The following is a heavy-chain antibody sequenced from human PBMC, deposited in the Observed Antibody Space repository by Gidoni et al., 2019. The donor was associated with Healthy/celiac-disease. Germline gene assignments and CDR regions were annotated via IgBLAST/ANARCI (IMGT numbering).Heavy chain of an antibody. CDR2: IGYDGSNK. V-gene: IGHV3-33*01. J-gene: IGHJ3*02. CDR3: ARAHCTNGVCFDAFDI. D-gene: IGHD2-8*01. CDR1: GFTFSRYG. Sequence: QVQLVESGGGVVQPGRSLRLSCAASGFTFSRYGMHWVRQAPGKGLEGGAVIGYDGSNKYYAYSVKGRFTISRDNSKNTLYRQMNSLRAEDTAVYYCARAHCTNGVCFDAFDIWGQGTMVTVSS.